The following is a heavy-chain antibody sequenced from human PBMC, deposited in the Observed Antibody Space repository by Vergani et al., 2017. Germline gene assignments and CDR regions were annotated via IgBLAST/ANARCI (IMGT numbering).Heavy chain of an antibody. CDR3: ARDXVVVPAAMDPWFDP. Sequence: EVQLVESGGGLVQPGGSLRLSCAASGFTFSSYWMHWVRQAPGKGLVWVSSISSSSSYIYYADSVKGRFTISRDNAKNSLYLQMNSLRAEDTAVYYCARDXVVVPAAMDPWFDPWGQGTLVTVSS. J-gene: IGHJ5*02. V-gene: IGHV3-21*01. CDR2: ISSSSSYI. D-gene: IGHD2-2*01. CDR1: GFTFSSYW.